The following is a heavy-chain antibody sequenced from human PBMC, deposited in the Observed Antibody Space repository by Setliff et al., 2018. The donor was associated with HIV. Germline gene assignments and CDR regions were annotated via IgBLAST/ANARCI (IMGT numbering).Heavy chain of an antibody. CDR1: GGTFSSYA. J-gene: IGHJ6*03. CDR3: ARGRSLVRGSGSPENYYMDV. CDR2: IIPIFGTA. Sequence: APVKVSCKASGGTFSSYAISWVRQAPGQGLEWMGGIIPIFGTANYAQKFQGRVTITADESTSPAYMELSSLRSEDTAVYYCARGRSLVRGSGSPENYYMDVWGKGTTVTVSS. D-gene: IGHD3-10*01. V-gene: IGHV1-69*13.